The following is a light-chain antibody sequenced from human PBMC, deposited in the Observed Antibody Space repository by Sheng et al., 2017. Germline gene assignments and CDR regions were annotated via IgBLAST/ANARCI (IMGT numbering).Light chain of an antibody. CDR2: EAS. J-gene: IGKJ1*01. CDR3: QQYNSGWT. V-gene: IGKV1-5*03. Sequence: DIQMTQSPSTLSASVGDRVTITCRASQSISNWLAWYQQKPGKAPKLFIYEASTLQSGVPSRFSGSRSGTEFTLTISGLQPDDFATYYCQQYNSGWTFGQGTKVE. CDR1: QSISNW.